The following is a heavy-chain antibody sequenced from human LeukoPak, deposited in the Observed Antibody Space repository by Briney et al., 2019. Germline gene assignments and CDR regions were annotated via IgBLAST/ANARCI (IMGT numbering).Heavy chain of an antibody. CDR3: AKVGEYYGAGASFDY. CDR1: GFTFSTYG. CDR2: ISASGDTT. Sequence: PGGSLRLSCAVSGFTFSTYGMSWVRQTPGKGLEWVSTISASGDTTDYADSVKGRFTISRDNSQNTLYLQMSSLRAGDTAVYYCAKVGEYYGAGASFDYWGQGTLVTVSS. D-gene: IGHD3-10*01. J-gene: IGHJ4*02. V-gene: IGHV3-23*01.